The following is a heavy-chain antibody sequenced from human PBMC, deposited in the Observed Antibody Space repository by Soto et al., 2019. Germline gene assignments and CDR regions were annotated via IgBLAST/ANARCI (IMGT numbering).Heavy chain of an antibody. CDR2: INSDGSST. V-gene: IGHV3-74*01. CDR1: GFTFSSYW. J-gene: IGHJ6*02. D-gene: IGHD2-15*01. CDR3: AREGYCSGCSCYSGDYYYYGMDV. Sequence: GGSLRLSCAASGFTFSSYWMHWVRQAPGKGLVWVSRINSDGSSTSYADSVKGRFTISRDNAKNTLYLQMNSLRAEDTAVYYCAREGYCSGCSCYSGDYYYYGMDVWGQGTTVTVSS.